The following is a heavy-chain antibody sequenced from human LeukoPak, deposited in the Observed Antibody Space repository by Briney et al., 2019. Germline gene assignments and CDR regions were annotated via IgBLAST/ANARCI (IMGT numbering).Heavy chain of an antibody. CDR2: ISEDGGDT. D-gene: IGHD1-14*01. CDR1: GFTFDDA. V-gene: IGHV3-43*02. J-gene: IGHJ4*02. CDR3: AKDKTRGPGDY. Sequence: GGSLRLSRAASGFTFDDAMHWVRQTPGKVLECVSIISEDGGDTWYADSVKGRFTISRDNSKNSLYLQMNSLRAEDTAFYYCAKDKTRGPGDYWGQGTLVTVSS.